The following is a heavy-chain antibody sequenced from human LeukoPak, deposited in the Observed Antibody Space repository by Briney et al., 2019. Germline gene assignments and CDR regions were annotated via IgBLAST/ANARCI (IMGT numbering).Heavy chain of an antibody. CDR1: GFTFSNYT. V-gene: IGHV3-21*01. J-gene: IGHJ4*02. CDR2: ISSSSSYI. Sequence: PGGSLRLSCAASGFTFSNYTMNWVRQAPGKGLEWVSSISSSSSYIHYADSVKGRFSISRDNAKNSLYLQMNSLRAEDTAVYYCAREYDYYGSGAFDYWGQGTLVTVSS. D-gene: IGHD3-10*01. CDR3: AREYDYYGSGAFDY.